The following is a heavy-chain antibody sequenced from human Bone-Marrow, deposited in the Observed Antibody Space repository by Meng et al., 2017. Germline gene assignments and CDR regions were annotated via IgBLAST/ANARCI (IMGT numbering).Heavy chain of an antibody. CDR2: INCRSGAP. CDR1: AYTFTDYF. V-gene: IGHV1-46*01. CDR3: AREIVVVVAAERGLHY. Sequence: QVQLVQSGAEVKKPGASVKVSCKASAYTFTDYFVHWVRQAPGQGLEWLGVINCRSGAPTYEPKFQGRLTMTRDTSTSTVSMVLSSLRSEDTAVYFCAREIVVVVAAERGLHYWGQGTLVTVSS. J-gene: IGHJ4*02. D-gene: IGHD2-21*01.